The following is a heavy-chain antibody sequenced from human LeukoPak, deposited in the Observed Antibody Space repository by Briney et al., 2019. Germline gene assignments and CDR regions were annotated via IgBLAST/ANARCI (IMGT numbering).Heavy chain of an antibody. CDR2: IYSGGST. CDR1: GFTVSSNY. D-gene: IGHD1-26*01. CDR3: ARDHGAAGDY. J-gene: IGHJ4*02. V-gene: IGHV3-66*01. Sequence: GGSLRLSCAASGFTVSSNYMSWVRQAPGRGVEGVSVIYSGGSTYYADSVKGRFTISRDNSKNTLYLQMNSLRAEDTAVYYCARDHGAAGDYWGQGTLVTVSS.